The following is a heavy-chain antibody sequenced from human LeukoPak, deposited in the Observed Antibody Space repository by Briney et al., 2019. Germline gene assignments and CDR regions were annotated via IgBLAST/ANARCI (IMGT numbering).Heavy chain of an antibody. D-gene: IGHD5-18*01. CDR1: GGSFSGYY. J-gene: IGHJ6*02. CDR3: ARRYSYGWSIRGYGMDV. CDR2: INHSGST. Sequence: SETLSLTCAVYGGSFSGYYWSWIRQPPGKGLEWIGEINHSGSTNYNPSFKSRVTISVDTSKNQFSLKLSSVTAADTAVYYCARRYSYGWSIRGYGMDVWGQGTAVTVSS. V-gene: IGHV4-34*01.